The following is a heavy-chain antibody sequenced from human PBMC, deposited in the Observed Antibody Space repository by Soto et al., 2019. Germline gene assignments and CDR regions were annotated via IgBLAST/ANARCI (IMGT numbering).Heavy chain of an antibody. CDR1: GFTFSSYT. CDR3: AKAESPRIAAAGTFDY. Sequence: EVQLLESGGGLVQPGGSLRLSCAASGFTFSSYTMSWVRQAPGKGLEWVSAISGSGGSTYYADSVKGRFTISRDNSKNTLYLQMNSLRAEDTAVYYCAKAESPRIAAAGTFDYWGQGTLVTVSS. D-gene: IGHD6-13*01. CDR2: ISGSGGST. V-gene: IGHV3-23*01. J-gene: IGHJ4*02.